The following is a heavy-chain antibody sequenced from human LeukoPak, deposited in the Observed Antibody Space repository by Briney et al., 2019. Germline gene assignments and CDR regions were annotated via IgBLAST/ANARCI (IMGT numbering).Heavy chain of an antibody. Sequence: GASVKASCKASGGTFSSYAISWVRQAPGQGLEWMGGIIPIFGTANYAQKFQGRVTITADKSTSTAYMELSSLRSEDTAVYYCARTSMVRGVIMWAFDIWGQGTMVTVSS. V-gene: IGHV1-69*06. D-gene: IGHD3-10*01. CDR2: IIPIFGTA. CDR1: GGTFSSYA. CDR3: ARTSMVRGVIMWAFDI. J-gene: IGHJ3*02.